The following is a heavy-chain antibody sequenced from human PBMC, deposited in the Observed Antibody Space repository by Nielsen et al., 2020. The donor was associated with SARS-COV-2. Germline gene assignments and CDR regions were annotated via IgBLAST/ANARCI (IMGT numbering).Heavy chain of an antibody. Sequence: GESLKISCAASGFTFSSYGMHWVRQAPGKGLEWVAVIWYDGSNKYYADSVKGRFTISRDNSKNTLYLQMNSPRAEDTAVYYCAKDGGSCSSTSCFYYYGMDVWGQGTTVTVSS. CDR3: AKDGGSCSSTSCFYYYGMDV. CDR2: IWYDGSNK. V-gene: IGHV3-30*02. CDR1: GFTFSSYG. D-gene: IGHD2-2*01. J-gene: IGHJ6*02.